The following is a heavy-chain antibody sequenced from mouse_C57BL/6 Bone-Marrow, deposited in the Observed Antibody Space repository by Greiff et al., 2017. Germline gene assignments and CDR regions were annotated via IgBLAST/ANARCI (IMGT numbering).Heavy chain of an antibody. CDR1: GFTFSSYA. D-gene: IGHD1-1*01. V-gene: IGHV5-4*01. CDR2: ISDGGSYT. CDR3: ARGDNYYGTLFAY. J-gene: IGHJ3*01. Sequence: EVHLVESGGGLVKPGGSLKLSCAASGFTFSSYAMSWVRQTPEKRLEWVATISDGGSYTYYPDNVKGRFTISRDNAKNNLYLQMSHLKSEDTAMYYCARGDNYYGTLFAYWGQGTLVTVSA.